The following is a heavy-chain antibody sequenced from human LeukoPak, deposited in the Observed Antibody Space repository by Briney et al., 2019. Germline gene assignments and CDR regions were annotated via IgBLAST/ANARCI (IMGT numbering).Heavy chain of an antibody. CDR3: ARGTVPPGKEYYYYLDV. V-gene: IGHV4-4*07. Sequence: SETLSLTCKVAVGSSSNNYWNWIRQPAWKGLEWIVRFYRSANITYAPSLKRRVTLSGHTSKHQVSLRLSFVTAADKAVYYCARGTVPPGKEYYYYLDVWGKGTTVTVSS. D-gene: IGHD3-10*01. CDR1: VGSSSNNY. CDR2: FYRSANI. J-gene: IGHJ6*03.